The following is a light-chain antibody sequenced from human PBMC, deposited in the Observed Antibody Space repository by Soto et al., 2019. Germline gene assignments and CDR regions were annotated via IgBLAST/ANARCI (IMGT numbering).Light chain of an antibody. CDR3: SSYTSSSTRV. CDR1: SSDIGGYNY. V-gene: IGLV2-14*01. Sequence: QSVLTQPASVSGSPGQSITISCTGTSSDIGGYNYVSWYPQHPGKAHKLMIYGVSDRPSGVSTRFSGSRSGNTASLTIAGLQAEDEADYYCSSYTSSSTRVFGGGTKLTVL. CDR2: GVS. J-gene: IGLJ2*01.